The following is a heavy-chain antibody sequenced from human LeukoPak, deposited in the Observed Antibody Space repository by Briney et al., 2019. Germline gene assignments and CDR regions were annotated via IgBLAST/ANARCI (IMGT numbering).Heavy chain of an antibody. Sequence: GGSLRLSCAASGFIFSSYGMDWVRQAPGKGLEWVSAISGSGGSTYYADSVKGRFTISRDNSKNTLYLQMNSLRAEDTAVYYCAKDSKGIAVAGPDYWGQGTLVTVSS. D-gene: IGHD6-19*01. CDR2: ISGSGGST. CDR3: AKDSKGIAVAGPDY. V-gene: IGHV3-23*01. CDR1: GFIFSSYG. J-gene: IGHJ4*02.